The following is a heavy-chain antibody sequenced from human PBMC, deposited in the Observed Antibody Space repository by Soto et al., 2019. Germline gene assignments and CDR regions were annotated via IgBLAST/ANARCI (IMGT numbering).Heavy chain of an antibody. D-gene: IGHD2-2*02. CDR3: ATGGYCSSTSCYNFFDY. Sequence: GESLKISCKGSGCSFTSYWIGWVRQMPGKGLEWMGIIYPGDSDTRYSPSFQGQVTISADKSISTAYLQWSSLKASDTAMYYCATGGYCSSTSCYNFFDYWGQGTLVTVSS. V-gene: IGHV5-51*01. CDR2: IYPGDSDT. CDR1: GCSFTSYW. J-gene: IGHJ4*02.